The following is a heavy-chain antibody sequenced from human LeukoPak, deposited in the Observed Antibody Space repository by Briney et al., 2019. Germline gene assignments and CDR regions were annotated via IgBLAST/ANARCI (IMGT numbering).Heavy chain of an antibody. D-gene: IGHD5-24*01. CDR2: IIPVLGIA. V-gene: IGHV1-69*04. Sequence: GASVKVSCKASGYTFNTYYIHWVRQAPGQGLEWMGRIIPVLGIANYAQKFQGRVTITADKSTSTAYMELSSLRSEDTAVYYCARDGKEMATIGAFDYWGQGTLVTVSS. J-gene: IGHJ4*02. CDR1: GYTFNTYY. CDR3: ARDGKEMATIGAFDY.